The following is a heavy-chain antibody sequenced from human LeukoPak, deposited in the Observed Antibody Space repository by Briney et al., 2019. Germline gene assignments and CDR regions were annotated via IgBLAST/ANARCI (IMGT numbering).Heavy chain of an antibody. V-gene: IGHV3-74*01. Sequence: GGSLRLSCAASGFTFISYWMHWVRQAPGKGLVWVARVDHDGSGTSYADSVKGRFTISRDNAKNALYLQMNSLRAEDTAVYFCARDYLYAFDYWGQGTLVTVSS. CDR1: GFTFISYW. CDR3: ARDYLYAFDY. J-gene: IGHJ4*02. CDR2: VDHDGSGT. D-gene: IGHD2-2*01.